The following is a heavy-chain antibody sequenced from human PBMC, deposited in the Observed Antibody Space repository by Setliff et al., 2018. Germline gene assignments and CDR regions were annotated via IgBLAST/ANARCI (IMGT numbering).Heavy chain of an antibody. J-gene: IGHJ6*03. D-gene: IGHD6-19*01. CDR1: GDSISSRTYY. Sequence: SETLSLTCTVSGDSISSRTYYWSWIRQPAGKGLEWIGHIYTSWSTIYNPSLKSRLTISLDTSKNQFSLTLSAVTAADTAVYYCARERLTQWLSYYYYMDVWGKGTTVTVSS. CDR2: IYTSWST. V-gene: IGHV4-61*09. CDR3: ARERLTQWLSYYYYMDV.